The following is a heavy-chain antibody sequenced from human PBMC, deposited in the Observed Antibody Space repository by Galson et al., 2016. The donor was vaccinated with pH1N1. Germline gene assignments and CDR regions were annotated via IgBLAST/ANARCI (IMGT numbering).Heavy chain of an antibody. Sequence: SVKVSCKASGYTFTSYYMHWVRQAPGQGLEWMGIINPSGGSTSYAQKFQGRVTMTRDTSTSTVYMELSSLRAEDTAVYYCARTIVVVAHMDVWGQGPTVTVSS. CDR1: GYTFTSYY. V-gene: IGHV1-46*01. CDR3: ARTIVVVAHMDV. J-gene: IGHJ6*02. CDR2: INPSGGST. D-gene: IGHD2-15*01.